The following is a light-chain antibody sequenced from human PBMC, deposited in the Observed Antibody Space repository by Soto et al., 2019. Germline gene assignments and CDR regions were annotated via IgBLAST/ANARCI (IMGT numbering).Light chain of an antibody. CDR3: QQYNSYSQFT. CDR1: QSIKNW. Sequence: DIQMTQSPSTLSASVGDRVTITCRASQSIKNWVAWYQQKPGEAPKLLIYKASTLESGVPSRFSGSGSGTELTLTISCLQPDDVATYQCQQYNSYSQFTFGHGTKVDIK. J-gene: IGKJ3*01. V-gene: IGKV1-5*03. CDR2: KAS.